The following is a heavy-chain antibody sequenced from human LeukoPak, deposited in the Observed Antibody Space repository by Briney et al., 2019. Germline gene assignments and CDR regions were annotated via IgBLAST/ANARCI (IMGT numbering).Heavy chain of an antibody. Sequence: GESLKISCKGSGYSFTNYWIGWVRQMPGKGLEWMGIIYPGDSDIRNSPSFQGQVTMSADRSINTAYLQWSTLKASDTAIYYCARHNNWGFDYWDRGTLLTVSS. D-gene: IGHD7-27*01. CDR1: GYSFTNYW. CDR3: ARHNNWGFDY. V-gene: IGHV5-51*01. CDR2: IYPGDSDI. J-gene: IGHJ4*02.